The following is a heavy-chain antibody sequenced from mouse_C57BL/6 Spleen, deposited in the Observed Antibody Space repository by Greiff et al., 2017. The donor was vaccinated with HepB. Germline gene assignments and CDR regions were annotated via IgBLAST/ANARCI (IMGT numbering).Heavy chain of an antibody. J-gene: IGHJ4*01. CDR1: GYTFTSYW. D-gene: IGHD1-1*01. V-gene: IGHV1-53*01. CDR2: INPSNGGT. Sequence: QVQLQQPGTELVKPGASVKLSCKASGYTFTSYWMHWVKQRPGQGLEWIGNINPSNGGTNYNEKFKSKATLTVDKSSSTAYMQLSSLTSEDSVVYYCAREIYYYGSNYAMDYWGQGTSVTVSS. CDR3: AREIYYYGSNYAMDY.